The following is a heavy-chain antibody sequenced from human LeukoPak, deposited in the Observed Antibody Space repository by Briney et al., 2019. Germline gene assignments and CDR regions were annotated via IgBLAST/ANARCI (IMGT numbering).Heavy chain of an antibody. D-gene: IGHD3-16*01. V-gene: IGHV3-30*02. CDR3: AKVDPFSHCFDY. CDR1: GFSFNSYG. CDR2: IRYDGSNE. Sequence: GGSLRLSCAASGFSFNSYGMHWVRQAPGKGLEWVAFIRYDGSNEYYADSVKGRFTISRDNSKNTLYLQMNSLRADDTAVYYCAKVDPFSHCFDYWGQGTLVTVSS. J-gene: IGHJ4*02.